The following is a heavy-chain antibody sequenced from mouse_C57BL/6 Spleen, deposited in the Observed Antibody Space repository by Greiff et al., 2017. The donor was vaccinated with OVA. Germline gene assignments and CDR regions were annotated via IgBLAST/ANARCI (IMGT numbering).Heavy chain of an antibody. J-gene: IGHJ1*03. V-gene: IGHV1-19*01. CDR1: GYTFTDYY. CDR3: ARSDYYGSEWYFDV. CDR2: IKPYNGGT. D-gene: IGHD1-1*01. Sequence: VQLQQSGPVLVKPGASVKMSCKASGYTFTDYYMNWVKQSHGKSLEWIGVIKPYNGGTSYNQKFKGKATLTVDKSSSTAYMELNSLTSEDSAVYYCARSDYYGSEWYFDVWGTGTTVTVSS.